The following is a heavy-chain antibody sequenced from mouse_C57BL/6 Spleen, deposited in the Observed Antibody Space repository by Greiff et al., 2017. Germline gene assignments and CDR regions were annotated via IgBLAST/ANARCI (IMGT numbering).Heavy chain of an antibody. Sequence: VQLQQPGADLVKPGASVKLSCKASGYTFTSYSMPWVKQRPGQGLEWIGEIDPSDSYTNYTHKFKGKATFSVDTSSSTAYMQISSLTSGDSAVYYCASWFPMDYWGQGTSVTVSS. J-gene: IGHJ4*01. CDR2: IDPSDSYT. D-gene: IGHD2-2*01. CDR1: GYTFTSYS. CDR3: ASWFPMDY. V-gene: IGHV1-50*01.